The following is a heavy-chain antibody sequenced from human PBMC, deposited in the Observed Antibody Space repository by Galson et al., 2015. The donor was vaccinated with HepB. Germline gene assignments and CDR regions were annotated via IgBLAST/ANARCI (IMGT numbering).Heavy chain of an antibody. D-gene: IGHD3-22*01. CDR1: GFTLGDFA. J-gene: IGHJ3*02. CDR2: IRGKAHGATT. V-gene: IGHV3-49*04. Sequence: SLRLSCAASGFTLGDFALTWVRQAPGKGLEWISFIRGKAHGATTEYAASVKGRFTMSRDDSNNIAHLQMNSLQTEDTALYYCTRHRDYSGRSGYRDAFDIWGQGTMVTVSS. CDR3: TRHRDYSGRSGYRDAFDI.